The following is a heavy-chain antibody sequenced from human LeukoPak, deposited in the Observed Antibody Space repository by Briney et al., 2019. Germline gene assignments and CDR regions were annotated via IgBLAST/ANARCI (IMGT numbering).Heavy chain of an antibody. V-gene: IGHV4-61*02. J-gene: IGHJ5*02. CDR3: ARAGTGVNHNWFDP. CDR1: GGSISSGSYY. CDR2: IYTTGST. D-gene: IGHD2-8*02. Sequence: SETLSLTCTVSGGSISSGSYYWSWIRQPAGKGLAWIGRIYTTGSTNYNPSLKSRVTISVDRSKNQFSLKLSSVTAADTAVYYCARAGTGVNHNWFDPWGQGTLVTVSS.